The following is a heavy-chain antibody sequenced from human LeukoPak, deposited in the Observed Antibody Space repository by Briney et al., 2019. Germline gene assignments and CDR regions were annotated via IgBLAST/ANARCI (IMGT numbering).Heavy chain of an antibody. V-gene: IGHV3-23*01. CDR3: ANRQPDPGDY. CDR1: RFTFRSYA. Sequence: GGSLRLSRAASRFTFRSYAMSWVREAPGAGLEWVSAISGSGGSTYYADSVKGRFTISRDNSKNTLYLQMTSLRGEDTAVYYCANRQPDPGDYWGQGTLVTVSS. D-gene: IGHD1-14*01. J-gene: IGHJ4*02. CDR2: ISGSGGST.